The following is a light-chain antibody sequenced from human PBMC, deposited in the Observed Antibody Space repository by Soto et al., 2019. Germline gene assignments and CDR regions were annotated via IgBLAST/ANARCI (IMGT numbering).Light chain of an antibody. J-gene: IGKJ4*01. CDR2: GAS. CDR1: QSVRSN. CDR3: QQYSAWPLT. V-gene: IGKV3-15*01. Sequence: EIVMTQSPAILSVSPGERATLFCRAGQSVRSNFLAWYQHKPGQAPRLLIHGASTRATGVPARFSGSASETEFTLTISSLQSEDFAVYYCQQYSAWPLTFGGGTKVEIK.